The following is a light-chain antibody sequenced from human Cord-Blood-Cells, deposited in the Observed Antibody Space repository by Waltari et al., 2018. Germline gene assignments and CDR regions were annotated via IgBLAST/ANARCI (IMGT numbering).Light chain of an antibody. J-gene: IGKJ2*01. Sequence: DIVMTQSPLSLPVTPGEPASISCRYSQSLLHSNGYNYLDWYLQKPGQSPQLLIYLGSNLASGVPDRFSGSGSGTDFTLKISRVEAEDVGVYYCMQALQTPYTFGQGTKLEIK. V-gene: IGKV2-28*01. CDR3: MQALQTPYT. CDR1: QSLLHSNGYNY. CDR2: LGS.